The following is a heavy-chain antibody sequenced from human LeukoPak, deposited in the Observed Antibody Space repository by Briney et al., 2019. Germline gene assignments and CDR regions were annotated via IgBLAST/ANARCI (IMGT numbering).Heavy chain of an antibody. CDR3: ARDRAPGGNYYDLSE. Sequence: PGTSLRLSCAASGFTFSTYAMYWVRQAPGKGLEWVAVTSFDGSNKYYADSVKGRFTISRDNSKNTLYLQMNSLRTEDTALYYCARDRAPGGNYYDLSEWGQGTLVTVSS. V-gene: IGHV3-30-3*01. J-gene: IGHJ4*02. CDR1: GFTFSTYA. D-gene: IGHD3-10*01. CDR2: TSFDGSNK.